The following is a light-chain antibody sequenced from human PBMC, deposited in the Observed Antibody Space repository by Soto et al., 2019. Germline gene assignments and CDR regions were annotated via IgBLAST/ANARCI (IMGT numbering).Light chain of an antibody. CDR2: GAS. V-gene: IGKV3-20*01. Sequence: PGARATLSCRASQSVAGNSLAWYRHKPGQAPKLVIYGASSRSAGVPDRFVGSGSGTDFTLTISRLEPEDFAVYYCQQYGSSRDTFGQGTKLEIK. J-gene: IGKJ2*01. CDR1: QSVAGNS. CDR3: QQYGSSRDT.